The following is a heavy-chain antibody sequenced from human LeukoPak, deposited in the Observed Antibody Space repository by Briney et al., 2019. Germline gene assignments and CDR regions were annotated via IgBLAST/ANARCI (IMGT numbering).Heavy chain of an antibody. J-gene: IGHJ4*02. V-gene: IGHV1-24*01. Sequence: ASVKVSCKVSGYALTELSMHWVRQAPGKGLEWMGGFDPEDGETIYAQKFQGRVTMTEDTSTDTAYMELSSLRSEDTAVYYCATDLMWEPESRFDYWGQGTLVTVSS. D-gene: IGHD1-26*01. CDR2: FDPEDGET. CDR1: GYALTELS. CDR3: ATDLMWEPESRFDY.